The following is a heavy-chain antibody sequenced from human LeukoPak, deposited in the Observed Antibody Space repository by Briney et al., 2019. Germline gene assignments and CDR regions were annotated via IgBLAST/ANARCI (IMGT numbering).Heavy chain of an antibody. CDR1: GYTFISYD. Sequence: ASVKVSCKASGYTFISYDINWVRQVTGQGLEWMGWMNPNSGNTGYAQKFQGRVTITRNTSISTAFMELSSLRSEDTAVYYCARRAVGNSYYHSMDVWGKGTTVTVSS. CDR2: MNPNSGNT. D-gene: IGHD6-19*01. V-gene: IGHV1-8*03. J-gene: IGHJ6*03. CDR3: ARRAVGNSYYHSMDV.